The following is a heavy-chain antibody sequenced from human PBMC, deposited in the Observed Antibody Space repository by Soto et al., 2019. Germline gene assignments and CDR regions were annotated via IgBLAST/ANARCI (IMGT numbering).Heavy chain of an antibody. V-gene: IGHV4-39*01. J-gene: IGHJ5*02. CDR2: VYYNENT. D-gene: IGHD3-9*01. CDR3: TRRERYYGSPGWFDP. Sequence: SETRSLTCSVSGGSISSFTYYWGWIRQPPGKGLEWIGTVYYNENTYYNPSLKSRVTITVDTAKNQFSLSLRSVTAADTAMYFCTRRERYYGSPGWFDPWGPGTLVTVSS. CDR1: GGSISSFTYY.